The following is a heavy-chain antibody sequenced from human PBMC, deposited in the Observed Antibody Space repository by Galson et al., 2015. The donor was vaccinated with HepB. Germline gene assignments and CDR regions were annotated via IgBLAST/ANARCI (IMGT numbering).Heavy chain of an antibody. V-gene: IGHV3-33*01. CDR1: GFTFRGYG. D-gene: IGHD2-15*01. J-gene: IGHJ4*02. Sequence: SLRLSCAASGFTFRGYGTHWVRQAPGKGLDWVAIIWYDGSNKYYADSVKGRFTISRDNSKSVLYLQMNSLRAEDTAVYYCASLYCNGGTCSLDHWGQGTLVTVSS. CDR3: ASLYCNGGTCSLDH. CDR2: IWYDGSNK.